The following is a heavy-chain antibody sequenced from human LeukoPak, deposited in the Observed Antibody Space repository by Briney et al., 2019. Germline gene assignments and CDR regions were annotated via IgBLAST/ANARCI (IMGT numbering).Heavy chain of an antibody. CDR1: GYTFTSYG. J-gene: IGHJ6*02. CDR2: ISAYNGNT. D-gene: IGHD3-3*01. CDR3: ARGEITIFGVVRYGMDV. Sequence: GASVKVSCKASGYTFTSYGISWVRQAPGQGLEWMGWISAYNGNTNYAQKLQGRVTMTTDTSTSTAYMELRSLRSDDTAVYYCARGEITIFGVVRYGMDVWGQGTTVTVSS. V-gene: IGHV1-18*01.